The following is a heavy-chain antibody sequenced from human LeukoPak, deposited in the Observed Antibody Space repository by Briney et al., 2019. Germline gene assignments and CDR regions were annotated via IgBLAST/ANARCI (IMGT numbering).Heavy chain of an antibody. CDR3: ARRTGAYSHPYDY. J-gene: IGHJ4*02. CDR1: GFTFDDYG. CDR2: ISRSSTTI. D-gene: IGHD4/OR15-4a*01. Sequence: PGGSLRLSCAASGFTFDDYGMSWVRQAPGKGLEWVSYISRSSTTIYYADSVKGRFTISRDNAKNSLYLQMNSLRAEDTAVYYCARRTGAYSHPYDYWGQGTLVTVSS. V-gene: IGHV3-48*01.